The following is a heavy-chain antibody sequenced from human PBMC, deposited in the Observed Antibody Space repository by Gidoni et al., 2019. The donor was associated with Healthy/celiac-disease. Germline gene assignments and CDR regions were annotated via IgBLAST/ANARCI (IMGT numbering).Heavy chain of an antibody. CDR1: GGSISSGDSY. D-gene: IGHD3-22*01. Sequence: QVQLQESGPGLVKPSQTLSLTCTVAGGSISSGDSYWSWIRQPPVKGLEWIGYIYYSGSTDYNPSLKSRVTISVDTSKNQFSLKLSSVTAADTAVYYCARSHVGYYDSSGYYYDYWGQGTLVTVSS. CDR3: ARSHVGYYDSSGYYYDY. J-gene: IGHJ4*02. V-gene: IGHV4-30-4*01. CDR2: IYYSGST.